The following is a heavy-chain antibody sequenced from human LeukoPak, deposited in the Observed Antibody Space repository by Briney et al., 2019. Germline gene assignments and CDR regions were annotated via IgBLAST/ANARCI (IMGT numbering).Heavy chain of an antibody. CDR2: IIPIFRTS. Sequence: ASVKVSCKASGGTFSNYAISWVRQAPGQGLEWMGGIIPIFRTSNFAQKFQGRVTITADESTSTGYMELSSLRSEETAVYYCARGNYYDSAPYGMEVWGQGTTVTVSS. V-gene: IGHV1-69*01. D-gene: IGHD3-22*01. J-gene: IGHJ6*02. CDR1: GGTFSNYA. CDR3: ARGNYYDSAPYGMEV.